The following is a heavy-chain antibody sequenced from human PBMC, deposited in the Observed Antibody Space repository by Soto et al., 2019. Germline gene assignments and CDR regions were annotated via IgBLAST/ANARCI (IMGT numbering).Heavy chain of an antibody. D-gene: IGHD1-26*01. CDR1: GGSISSYY. CDR3: ASMPRLEWELLGGFDY. V-gene: IGHV4-59*08. Sequence: SETLSLTCTVSGGSISSYYWSWIRQPPGKGLEWIGYIYYSGSTNYNPSLKSRVTISVDTSKNQFSLKLSSVTAADTAVYYCASMPRLEWELLGGFDYWGQGTLVTVSS. J-gene: IGHJ4*02. CDR2: IYYSGST.